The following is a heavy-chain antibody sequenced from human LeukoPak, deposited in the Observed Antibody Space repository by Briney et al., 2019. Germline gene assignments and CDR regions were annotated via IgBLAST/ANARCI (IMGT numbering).Heavy chain of an antibody. D-gene: IGHD3-16*02. CDR2: INPNSGGT. V-gene: IGHV1-2*02. CDR3: ARDDRSGGELSRN. CDR1: GYTFTGYY. J-gene: IGHJ4*02. Sequence: ASVKVSCKASGYTFTGYYMHWVRQAPGQGLEWMGWINPNSGGTNYAQKFQGRVTMTRDTSISTAYLELSRLRSDETAVYYCARDDRSGGELSRNWGQGTLVTVSS.